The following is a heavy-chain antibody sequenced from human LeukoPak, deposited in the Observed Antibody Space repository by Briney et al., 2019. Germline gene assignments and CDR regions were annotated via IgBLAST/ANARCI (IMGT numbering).Heavy chain of an antibody. CDR1: GGSFRSSSYY. J-gene: IGHJ3*02. Sequence: PSETLSLTCTVSGGSFRSSSYYWGWIRQPPGKGLEWIGSIYYSGSTYYNPSLKSRVTISVDTSKNQFSLKLSSVTAADTAVYYCARPRVPYYYDSSGYHDAFDIWGQGTMVTVSS. V-gene: IGHV4-39*01. CDR2: IYYSGST. D-gene: IGHD3-22*01. CDR3: ARPRVPYYYDSSGYHDAFDI.